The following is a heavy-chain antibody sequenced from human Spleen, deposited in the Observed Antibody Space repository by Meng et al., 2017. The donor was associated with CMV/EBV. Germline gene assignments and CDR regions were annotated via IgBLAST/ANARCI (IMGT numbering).Heavy chain of an antibody. CDR1: GGSISNYY. J-gene: IGHJ4*02. V-gene: IGHV4-59*01. CDR3: ARERNGDFDY. D-gene: IGHD1-1*01. Sequence: GSLRLSCTVSGGSISNYYWSWIRQPPGKGLEWIGYIYYSGSTNYNPSLKSRVTISVDTSKNQFSLKLSSVTAADTAVFYCARERNGDFDYWGQGTLVTVSS. CDR2: IYYSGST.